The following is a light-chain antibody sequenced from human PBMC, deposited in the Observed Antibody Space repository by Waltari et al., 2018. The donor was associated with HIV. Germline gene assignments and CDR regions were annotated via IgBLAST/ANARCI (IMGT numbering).Light chain of an antibody. J-gene: IGLJ2*01. CDR1: TTAIGGYNY. CDR2: GVS. Sequence: QSALTQPASVSGSPAQSLTISCTGTTTAIGGYNYVSWYQRHPDKAPKLIIFGVSNRPSGISSRFSGSKSGNTASLTISGLQAEDEADYYCCSYTKLTTHYVLFGGGTKLTVL. V-gene: IGLV2-14*03. CDR3: CSYTKLTTHYVL.